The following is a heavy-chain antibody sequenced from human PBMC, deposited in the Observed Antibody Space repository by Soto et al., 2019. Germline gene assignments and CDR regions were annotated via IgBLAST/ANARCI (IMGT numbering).Heavy chain of an antibody. CDR3: ERHLGYRWLNP. J-gene: IGHJ5*02. V-gene: IGHV4-59*08. CDR2: IFYSGNT. Sequence: SETLXLTCTVSGDSISSNNWDWIRQPPGKGLEWIGYIFYSGNTKYNPSLKSRVTISVDTSKNQFSLKLSSVTAADTAAYYCERHLGYRWLNPWRE. D-gene: IGHD5-18*01. CDR1: GDSISSNN.